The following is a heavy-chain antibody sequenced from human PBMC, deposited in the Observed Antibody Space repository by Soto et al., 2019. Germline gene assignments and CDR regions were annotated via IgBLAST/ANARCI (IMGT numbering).Heavy chain of an antibody. V-gene: IGHV1-2*04. J-gene: IGHJ4*02. D-gene: IGHD3-10*01. CDR2: INPKSGGT. CDR3: ATDDYGIFPY. CDR1: GYSFTDYH. Sequence: GASVKVSCKASGYSFTDYHIHWVRQAPGQGLEWLGRINPKSGGTSTAQKFQGWVTMTTDTSISTASMELTRLTSDDTAIYYCATDDYGIFPYWGQGSLVTVSS.